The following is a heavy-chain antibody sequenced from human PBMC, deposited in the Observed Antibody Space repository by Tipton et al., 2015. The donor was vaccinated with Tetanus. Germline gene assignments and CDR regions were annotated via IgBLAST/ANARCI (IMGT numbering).Heavy chain of an antibody. J-gene: IGHJ4*02. CDR1: GGSISSNVYY. V-gene: IGHV4-39*07. D-gene: IGHD1-7*01. CDR3: ARGGGDNWNFWPD. CDR2: LSYIGTT. Sequence: TLSLTCDVSGGSISSNVYYWAWIRQPPGKGPQWIGYLSYIGTTNYNPSLESRVTISSDTSRNQFSLRLSSITAADTAIYYCARGGGDNWNFWPDWGQGTLVTVFS.